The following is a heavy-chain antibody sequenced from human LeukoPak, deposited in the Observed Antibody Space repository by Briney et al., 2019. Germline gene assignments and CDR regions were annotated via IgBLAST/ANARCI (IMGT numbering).Heavy chain of an antibody. Sequence: SETLSLTCTVSGYYISSGYYWGWIRQPPGKGLEWIGSIYHSGSTYYNPSLKSRVTISVDTSKNQFSLKLSSVTAADTAVYYCARKGSGYYYDAFDIWGQGTMVTVSS. CDR3: ARKGSGYYYDAFDI. CDR2: IYHSGST. J-gene: IGHJ3*02. D-gene: IGHD3-22*01. CDR1: GYYISSGYY. V-gene: IGHV4-38-2*02.